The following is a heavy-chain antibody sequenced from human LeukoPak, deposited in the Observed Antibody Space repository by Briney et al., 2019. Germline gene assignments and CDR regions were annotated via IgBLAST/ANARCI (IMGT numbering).Heavy chain of an antibody. D-gene: IGHD2-2*01. Sequence: SETLSLTCTVSGGSISSYYWSWIRQPAGKGLEWIGRIYTSGSTNYNPSLKSRVTMSVDTSKNQFSLKLNSVTAADTAVYYCARVEYCSSTSCYPPSFDYWGQGTLVTVSS. V-gene: IGHV4-4*07. CDR1: GGSISSYY. CDR2: IYTSGST. J-gene: IGHJ4*02. CDR3: ARVEYCSSTSCYPPSFDY.